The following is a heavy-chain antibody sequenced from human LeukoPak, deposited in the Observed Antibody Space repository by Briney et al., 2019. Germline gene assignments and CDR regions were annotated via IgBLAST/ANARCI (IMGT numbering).Heavy chain of an antibody. D-gene: IGHD2-21*02. CDR1: GYTFTGYY. CDR2: INPNSGGT. Sequence: ASVKVSCKASGYTFTGYYMHCVRQAPGQGLEWMGWINPNSGGTNYAQNFQGRVTMTRDTSISTAYMELSRLRSDDTALYYCARGGTAWGKSWFDPWGQGTLVTVSS. CDR3: ARGGTAWGKSWFDP. J-gene: IGHJ5*02. V-gene: IGHV1-2*02.